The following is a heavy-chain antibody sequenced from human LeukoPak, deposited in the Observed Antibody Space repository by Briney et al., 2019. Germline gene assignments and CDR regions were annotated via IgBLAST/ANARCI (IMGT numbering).Heavy chain of an antibody. CDR1: GFTLSSYS. Sequence: GGSLRLSCAASGFTLSSYSMNWVRQAPGKGLEWVSYISSSSSTIYYADSVKGRFTISRDNAKNSLYLQMNSLRAEDTAVYYCARPPYYYGSGPGDGMDVWGQGTTVTVSS. CDR3: ARPPYYYGSGPGDGMDV. V-gene: IGHV3-48*04. J-gene: IGHJ6*02. CDR2: ISSSSSTI. D-gene: IGHD3-10*01.